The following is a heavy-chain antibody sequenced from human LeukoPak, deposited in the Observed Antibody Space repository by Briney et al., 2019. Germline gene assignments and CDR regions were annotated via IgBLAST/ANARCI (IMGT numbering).Heavy chain of an antibody. J-gene: IGHJ4*02. CDR2: IYHSGST. D-gene: IGHD3-3*01. Sequence: SQTLSLTCTVSGGSISSGGYYWSWIRQPPGKGLEWIGYIYHSGSTYYNPSLKSRVTISVDTSKNQFSLKLSSVTAADTAVYYCASSFGVVPPFDYWGQGTLVTVSS. CDR3: ASSFGVVPPFDY. V-gene: IGHV4-30-2*01. CDR1: GGSISSGGYY.